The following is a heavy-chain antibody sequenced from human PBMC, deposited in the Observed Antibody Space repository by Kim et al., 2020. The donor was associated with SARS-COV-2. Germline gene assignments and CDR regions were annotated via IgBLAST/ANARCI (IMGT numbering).Heavy chain of an antibody. CDR3: AKDYPLAGYYDSSGYYPAEYFQH. CDR2: ISGSGGST. J-gene: IGHJ1*01. V-gene: IGHV3-23*01. CDR1: GFTFSSYA. Sequence: GGSLRLSCAASGFTFSSYAMSWVRQAPGKGLEWVSAISGSGGSTYYADSVKGRFTISRDNSKNTLYLQMNSLRAEDTAVYYCAKDYPLAGYYDSSGYYPAEYFQHWGQGTLVTVSS. D-gene: IGHD3-22*01.